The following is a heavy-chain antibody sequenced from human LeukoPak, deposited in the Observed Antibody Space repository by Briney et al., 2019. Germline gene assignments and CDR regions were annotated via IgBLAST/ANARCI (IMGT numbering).Heavy chain of an antibody. CDR1: GFTFSSYW. CDR2: VTHSGST. V-gene: IGHV4-34*08. CDR3: VGFYRYSGSDYFGYDPFDI. Sequence: SGGSLRLSCAASGFTFSSYWMNWARQSPGKGLEWIGEVTHSGSTNYTPSLRSRVTMSANTAKNQFSLKLTSVTAADTAVYYCVGFYRYSGSDYFGYDPFDIWGQGTLVTVSS. D-gene: IGHD5-12*01. J-gene: IGHJ3*02.